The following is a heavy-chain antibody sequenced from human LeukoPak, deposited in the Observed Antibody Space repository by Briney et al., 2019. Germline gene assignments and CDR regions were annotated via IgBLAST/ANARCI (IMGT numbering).Heavy chain of an antibody. CDR2: IDPDGVDK. V-gene: IGHV3-7*01. J-gene: IGHJ4*02. Sequence: GGSLRLSCAASGFNFSISYMMWVRQAPGEGLEWVAHIDPDGVDKNYVGSVKDRFIISRDNTKNSLFLQMNSLRDKDTALYYCARGWATIPDWGQGSLVIVSS. D-gene: IGHD5-24*01. CDR1: GFNFSISY. CDR3: ARGWATIPD.